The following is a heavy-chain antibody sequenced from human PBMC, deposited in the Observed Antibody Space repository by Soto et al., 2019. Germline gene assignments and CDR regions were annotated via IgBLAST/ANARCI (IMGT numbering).Heavy chain of an antibody. Sequence: QVQLQESGPGLVKPSETLSLTCTVSGGSISSYYWSWIRQPPGKGLEWIGYIYYSGSTNYNPSLKSRVTISVDTSKNQFSLKLSSVTAADTAVYYCARDDKQLAFDYWGQGTLVTVSS. CDR3: ARDDKQLAFDY. CDR2: IYYSGST. CDR1: GGSISSYY. J-gene: IGHJ4*02. D-gene: IGHD6-13*01. V-gene: IGHV4-59*01.